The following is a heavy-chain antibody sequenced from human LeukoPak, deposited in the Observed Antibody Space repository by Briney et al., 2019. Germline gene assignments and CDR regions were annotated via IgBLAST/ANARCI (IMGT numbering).Heavy chain of an antibody. CDR1: GGSFSGYY. D-gene: IGHD3-3*01. V-gene: IGHV4-34*01. J-gene: IGHJ4*02. Sequence: SETLSLTCAVYGGSFSGYYWSWIRQPPGKGLEWIGEINHSGSTNYNPSLKSRVTISVDTSKNQFSLKLSSVTAADTAVYYCARGQRITIFGVVIIGPPFDYWGQGTLVTVSS. CDR2: INHSGST. CDR3: ARGQRITIFGVVIIGPPFDY.